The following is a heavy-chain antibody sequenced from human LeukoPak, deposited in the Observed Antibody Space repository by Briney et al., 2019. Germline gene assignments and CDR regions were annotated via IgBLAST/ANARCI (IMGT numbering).Heavy chain of an antibody. CDR1: GGSISSYY. CDR3: ARTRVVPAATYYYYYYMDV. CDR2: FYTSGST. Sequence: SETLSPTCSVFGGSISSYYWGLFRQPAGKGLEWIGRFYTSGSTNYNPSLKSRVTMSVDTSKNQFSLKLSSVTAADTAVYYCARTRVVPAATYYYYYYMDVWGKGTTVTVSS. V-gene: IGHV4-4*07. D-gene: IGHD2-2*01. J-gene: IGHJ6*03.